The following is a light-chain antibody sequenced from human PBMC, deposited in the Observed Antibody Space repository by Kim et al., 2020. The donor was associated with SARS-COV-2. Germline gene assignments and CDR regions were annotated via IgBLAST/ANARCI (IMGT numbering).Light chain of an antibody. CDR2: EVS. V-gene: IGLV2-14*01. Sequence: GQSITISCTGTSSDVGGYNYGSWYHQHPGNAPKLMIYEVSNRPSGVSNRFSGSKSGNTASLTISGLQAEDEADYYCSSYTSSSTWVFGGGTKLTVL. J-gene: IGLJ3*02. CDR3: SSYTSSSTWV. CDR1: SSDVGGYNY.